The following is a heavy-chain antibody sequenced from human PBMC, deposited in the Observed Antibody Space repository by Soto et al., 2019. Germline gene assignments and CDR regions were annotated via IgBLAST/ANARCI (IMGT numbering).Heavy chain of an antibody. CDR1: GDYIHVGGYY. V-gene: IGHV4-30-4*01. J-gene: IGHJ5*02. CDR3: GRDLTSNANCIDP. D-gene: IGHD2-2*01. Sequence: TLSLTCSVSGDYIHVGGYYWTWIRQCPGKGLEWMGYIYYTGKTYYNPSLESRLTMSVDRSKNQFSLRLTSVTAADTAVYFCGRDLTSNANCIDPWGQGTLVTVSS. CDR2: IYYTGKT.